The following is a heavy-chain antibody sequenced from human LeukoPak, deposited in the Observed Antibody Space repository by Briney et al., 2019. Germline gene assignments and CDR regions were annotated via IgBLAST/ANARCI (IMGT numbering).Heavy chain of an antibody. V-gene: IGHV1-69*05. D-gene: IGHD3-22*01. Sequence: ASVKVSCKASGGTFSSSAINWVRQAPGQGLEWMGGIIPMFGTPRYTEKFQGRVTITTDASTSTAYMELSSLGSEDTAVYYCASLDYHSSAYPAWGQGTLVTVSS. CDR2: IIPMFGTP. CDR3: ASLDYHSSAYPA. J-gene: IGHJ5*02. CDR1: GGTFSSSA.